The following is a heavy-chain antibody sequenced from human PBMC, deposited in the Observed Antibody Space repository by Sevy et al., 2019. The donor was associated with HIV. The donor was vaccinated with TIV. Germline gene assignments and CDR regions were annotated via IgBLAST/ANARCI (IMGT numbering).Heavy chain of an antibody. J-gene: IGHJ5*02. D-gene: IGHD3-10*01. Sequence: GGSLRLSCAASGFTFSSYAMHWVRQAPGKGLEWVAVISYDGSNKYYADSVKGRFTISRDNSKNTLYLQMNSLRAEDKAVYYCARGTHYYGSGSYYKEANWFDPWGQGTLVTVSS. CDR2: ISYDGSNK. CDR3: ARGTHYYGSGSYYKEANWFDP. V-gene: IGHV3-30*04. CDR1: GFTFSSYA.